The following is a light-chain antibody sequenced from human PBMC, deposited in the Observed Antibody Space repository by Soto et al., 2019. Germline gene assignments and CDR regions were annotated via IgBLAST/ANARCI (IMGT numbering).Light chain of an antibody. CDR2: DAS. CDR1: QSVNNW. Sequence: DIQMTQSPSTMSASIGDRVTITCRASQSVNNWLAWFQQKPGKAPKLLIYDASSLESGDPSRFSGSGSGTEFTLTISSLQPDDFATYFCQLSNYYPWTFGQGTKVDIK. V-gene: IGKV1-5*01. CDR3: QLSNYYPWT. J-gene: IGKJ1*01.